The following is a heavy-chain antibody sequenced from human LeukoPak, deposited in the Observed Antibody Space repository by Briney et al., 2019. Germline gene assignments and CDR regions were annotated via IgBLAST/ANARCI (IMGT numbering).Heavy chain of an antibody. D-gene: IGHD3-3*01. Sequence: PGRSLRLSCAASGFTFSSYAMHWVRQAPGKGLEWVAVISYDRSNKYYADSVKGRFTISRDNSKNTLYLQMNSLRAEDTAVYYCAREAYDFWSGYYIPNPFDYWGQGTLVTVSS. V-gene: IGHV3-30*01. CDR3: AREAYDFWSGYYIPNPFDY. J-gene: IGHJ4*02. CDR1: GFTFSSYA. CDR2: ISYDRSNK.